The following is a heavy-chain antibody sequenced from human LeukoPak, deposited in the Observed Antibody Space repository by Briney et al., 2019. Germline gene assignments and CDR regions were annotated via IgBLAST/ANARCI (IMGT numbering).Heavy chain of an antibody. CDR1: GFTFSNYA. CDR2: ISGSGAST. V-gene: IGHV3-23*01. CDR3: AKGSYGSGWPGGWYYGMDV. D-gene: IGHD6-19*01. Sequence: TGGSLRLSCAASGFTFSNYAMSWVRQGPGKGLEWVSAISGSGASTYYADSVKGRFTISRDNSKNTLYLQMNSLRAEDTAVYYCAKGSYGSGWPGGWYYGMDVWGKGTTVTVSS. J-gene: IGHJ6*04.